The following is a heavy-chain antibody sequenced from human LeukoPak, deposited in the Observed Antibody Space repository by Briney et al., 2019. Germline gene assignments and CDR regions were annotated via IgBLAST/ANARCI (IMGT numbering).Heavy chain of an antibody. J-gene: IGHJ4*02. CDR1: GFTFSSYS. Sequence: PGGSLRLSCAASGFTFSSYSMNWVRQAPGKGLEWVSSISSSSSYIYYADSVKGRFTISRDNSKNTLYLQMNSLRAEDTAVYYCAKQAVAGSVDYWGQGTLVTVSS. CDR2: ISSSSSYI. CDR3: AKQAVAGSVDY. D-gene: IGHD6-19*01. V-gene: IGHV3-21*01.